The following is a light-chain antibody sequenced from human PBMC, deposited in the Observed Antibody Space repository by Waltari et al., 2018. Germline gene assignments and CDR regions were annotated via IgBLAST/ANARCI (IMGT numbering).Light chain of an antibody. J-gene: IGKJ1*01. V-gene: IGKV3-15*01. CDR2: GAS. CDR3: QQYNNWPPWT. CDR1: QSVSSN. Sequence: EIATTQSPATLSVSPGERATLSCRASQSVSSNLAWYQQQPGQAPRHLIYGASTRATGIPARFSGSGSGTEFTLTISSLQSEDFAVYYCQQYNNWPPWTFGQGTKVEIK.